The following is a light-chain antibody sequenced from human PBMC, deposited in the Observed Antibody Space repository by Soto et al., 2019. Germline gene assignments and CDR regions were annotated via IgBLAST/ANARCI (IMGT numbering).Light chain of an antibody. CDR2: GVS. J-gene: IGLJ1*01. Sequence: QSSLTQPPSASGSPGQSVTISCTGTSSDVGAYNFVSWYQQHPGRAPKLIISGVSNRPSGVPDRFSGSKSGNTASLTVSGLQADDEADYYCRSYAGSSDIVFGTGTKVTVL. V-gene: IGLV2-8*01. CDR1: SSDVGAYNF. CDR3: RSYAGSSDIV.